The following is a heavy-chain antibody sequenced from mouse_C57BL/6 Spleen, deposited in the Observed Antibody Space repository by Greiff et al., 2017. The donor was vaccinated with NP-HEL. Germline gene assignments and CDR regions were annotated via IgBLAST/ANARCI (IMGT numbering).Heavy chain of an antibody. Sequence: VQLQQSGAELVRPGPSVKVSCKASGYAFTNYLIEWVKQRPGQGLEWIGVINPGSGGTNYNEKFKGKATLTADKSSSTAYMQLSSLTSEDSAVYFCAIIYYDYDYWGQGTTLTVSS. V-gene: IGHV1-54*01. CDR1: GYAFTNYL. CDR2: INPGSGGT. CDR3: AIIYYDYDY. J-gene: IGHJ2*01. D-gene: IGHD2-4*01.